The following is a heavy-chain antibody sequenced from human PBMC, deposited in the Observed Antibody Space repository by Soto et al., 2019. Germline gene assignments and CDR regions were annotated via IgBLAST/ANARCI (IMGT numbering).Heavy chain of an antibody. J-gene: IGHJ4*02. D-gene: IGHD2-15*01. V-gene: IGHV4-34*01. CDR3: ARGYIVVVVAATPPILFDY. CDR1: GGSFSGYY. CDR2: INHSGST. Sequence: SETLSLTCAVYGGSFSGYYWSWIRQPPGKGLEWIGEINHSGSTNYNPSLKSRVTISVDTSKNQFSLKLSSVTAADTAVYYCARGYIVVVVAATPPILFDYWGQGTLVTVSS.